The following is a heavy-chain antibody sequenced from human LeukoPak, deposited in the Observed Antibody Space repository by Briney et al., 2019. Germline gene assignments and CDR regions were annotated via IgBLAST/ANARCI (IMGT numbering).Heavy chain of an antibody. V-gene: IGHV3-23*01. J-gene: IGHJ4*02. CDR3: AKDRLLNCRGDCYIFDY. CDR1: GFSLGTYV. Sequence: PGGSLRLSCVASGFSLGTYVMNWVRQAPGKGLEWVSSISGSGDSTFYADSVKGRFTISRDNSKNTLYLQVTSLRTEDTAVYYCAKDRLLNCRGDCYIFDYWGQGTLVTVSS. CDR2: ISGSGDST. D-gene: IGHD2-21*02.